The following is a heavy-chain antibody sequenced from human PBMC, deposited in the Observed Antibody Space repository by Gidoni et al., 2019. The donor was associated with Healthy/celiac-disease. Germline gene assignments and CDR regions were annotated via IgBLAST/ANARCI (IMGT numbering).Heavy chain of an antibody. CDR2: ISYDGINK. V-gene: IGHV3-30*04. Sequence: QVQLVESGGGVVQPGRSLSLSCAASGFTFSRYALHWVRQAPGKGLYWLAVISYDGINKYYADSVKGRFTISRDNSKNTLYLQMNSLRAEDTAVYYCARDVVVTAIYYYYGMDVWGQGTTVTVSS. J-gene: IGHJ6*02. CDR1: GFTFSRYA. CDR3: ARDVVVTAIYYYYGMDV. D-gene: IGHD2-21*02.